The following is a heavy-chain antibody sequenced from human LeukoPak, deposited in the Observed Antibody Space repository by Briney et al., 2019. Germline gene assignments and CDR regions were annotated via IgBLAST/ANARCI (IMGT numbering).Heavy chain of an antibody. Sequence: GGSLRLACAASGFTFSSYAMGWVRQAPGKGLEWVSAISGTGNRTYYADSVKGRFTISRDNAKNSLYLQMNSLRAEDTAVYYCARDSWVEWELLTEAYFDYWGQGTLVTVSS. CDR3: ARDSWVEWELLTEAYFDY. V-gene: IGHV3-23*01. CDR1: GFTFSSYA. CDR2: ISGTGNRT. J-gene: IGHJ4*02. D-gene: IGHD1-26*01.